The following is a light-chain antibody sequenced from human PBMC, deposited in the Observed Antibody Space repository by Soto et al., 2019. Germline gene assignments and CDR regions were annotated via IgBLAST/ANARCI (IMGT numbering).Light chain of an antibody. CDR3: QQYGTSPTT. J-gene: IGKJ1*01. V-gene: IGKV3-20*01. CDR1: QTVLNNY. CDR2: GAS. Sequence: EMVLTQSPGTLSLSPGERATLSCRASQTVLNNYLTRYQQKPGQAPRRLIFGASFRATGIPDRFSGSGSGTDFTLTISRLEPEDSAVYYCQQYGTSPTTFGQGTKVDIK.